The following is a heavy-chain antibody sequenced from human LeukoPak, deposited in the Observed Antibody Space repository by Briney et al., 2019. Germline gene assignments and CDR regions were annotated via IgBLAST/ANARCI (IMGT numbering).Heavy chain of an antibody. CDR2: ISYDGSNK. V-gene: IGHV3-30*03. J-gene: IGHJ3*02. D-gene: IGHD2-21*02. Sequence: PGGSLRLSCAASGFTFSSYGMHWVRQAPGTGLEWVAVISYDGSNKYYADSVKGRFTISRDNSKNTLYLQMNSLRAEDTAVYYCASNGLPAAFDIWGQGTMVTVSS. CDR3: ASNGLPAAFDI. CDR1: GFTFSSYG.